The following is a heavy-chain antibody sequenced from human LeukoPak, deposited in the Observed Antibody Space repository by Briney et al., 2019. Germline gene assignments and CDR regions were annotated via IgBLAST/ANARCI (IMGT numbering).Heavy chain of an antibody. CDR1: WLTFTRHW. Sequence: RGALRLSFSGFWLTFTRHWMNWVRQAAGERLGVVASIKQDGSEKSYVDSVKGRFTISRDNTKNSLYLHINSLRAEDTAVYCCARDGTAAGLYFDLWGQGTLVTVSS. CDR2: IKQDGSEK. D-gene: IGHD6-13*01. V-gene: IGHV3-7*01. CDR3: ARDGTAAGLYFDL. J-gene: IGHJ4*01.